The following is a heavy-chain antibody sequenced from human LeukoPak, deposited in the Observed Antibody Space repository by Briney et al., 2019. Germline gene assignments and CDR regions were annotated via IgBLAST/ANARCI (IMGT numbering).Heavy chain of an antibody. CDR2: ISGSGGST. Sequence: GGSLRLSCAASGFTFSSYAMSWVRQAPGKGLEWVSAISGSGGSTYYADSVKGRFAISRDNSKNTLYLQMNSLRAEDTAVYYCAKRAGAQLVRAPFDYWGQGTLVTVSS. CDR3: AKRAGAQLVRAPFDY. V-gene: IGHV3-23*01. CDR1: GFTFSSYA. J-gene: IGHJ4*02. D-gene: IGHD6-13*01.